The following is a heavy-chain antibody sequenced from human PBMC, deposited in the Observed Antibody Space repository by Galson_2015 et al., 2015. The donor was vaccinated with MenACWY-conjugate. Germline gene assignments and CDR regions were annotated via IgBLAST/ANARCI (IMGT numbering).Heavy chain of an antibody. V-gene: IGHV3-48*04. CDR3: TRVAYCGGDCLT. CDR2: ISSSSSTI. D-gene: IGHD2-21*02. J-gene: IGHJ5*02. Sequence: SLRLSCAASGFTFSTYSMNWVRQAPGKGLEWVSYISSSSSTIYYADSVKGRFTISRDNAKNTLYLQMNSLRAEDTAVYYCTRVAYCGGDCLTWGQGTLVAVSS. CDR1: GFTFSTYS.